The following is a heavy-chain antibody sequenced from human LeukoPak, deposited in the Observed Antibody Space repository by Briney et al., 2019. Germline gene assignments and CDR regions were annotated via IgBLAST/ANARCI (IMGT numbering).Heavy chain of an antibody. D-gene: IGHD3-3*01. J-gene: IGHJ6*02. CDR3: ARRARYYDPHYYYYYGMDV. Sequence: GGSLRLSCAASGFTFSSYAMHWVRQAPGKGLEWVAVISYDGSNKYYAGSVKGRFTISRDNSKNTLYLQMNSLRAEDTAVYYCARRARYYDPHYYYYYGMDVWGQGTTVTVSS. CDR1: GFTFSSYA. V-gene: IGHV3-30-3*01. CDR2: ISYDGSNK.